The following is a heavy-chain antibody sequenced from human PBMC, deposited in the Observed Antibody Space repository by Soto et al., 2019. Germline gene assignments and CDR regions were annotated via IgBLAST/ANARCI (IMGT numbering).Heavy chain of an antibody. CDR3: ARLLTEGATFREDAFDL. J-gene: IGHJ3*01. Sequence: QVQLAQSGGDVKTPGASVKVSCTTFRYTFTSHGIAWVRQAPGQGLEWMGWISTFNGKTDYAQKFQGRVTMTADTLTSTVHMELRSLRSDDTAVYYCARLLTEGATFREDAFDLWGQGTKVTVSS. V-gene: IGHV1-18*01. CDR1: RYTFTSHG. D-gene: IGHD1-26*01. CDR2: ISTFNGKT.